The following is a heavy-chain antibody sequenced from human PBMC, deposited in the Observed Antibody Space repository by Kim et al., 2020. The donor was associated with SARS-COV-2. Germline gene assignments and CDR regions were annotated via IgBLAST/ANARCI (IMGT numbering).Heavy chain of an antibody. D-gene: IGHD2-21*01. Sequence: SETLSLTCTVSGGSISSYYWSWIRQPPGKGLEWIGYIYYSGSTNYNPSLKSRVTISVDTSKNQFSLKLSSVTAADTAVYYCARDFANSPLWGQGTLVTVSS. V-gene: IGHV4-59*13. CDR2: IYYSGST. CDR3: ARDFANSPL. CDR1: GGSISSYY. J-gene: IGHJ4*02.